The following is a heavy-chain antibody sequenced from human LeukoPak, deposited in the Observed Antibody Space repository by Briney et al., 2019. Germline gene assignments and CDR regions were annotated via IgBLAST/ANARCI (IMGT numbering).Heavy chain of an antibody. Sequence: GLEWIGYIYYSGSTNYNPSLKSRVTISVDTSKNQFSLKLSSVTAADTAVYYCARGFRMVDYWGQGTLVTVSS. J-gene: IGHJ4*02. CDR3: ARGFRMVDY. CDR2: IYYSGST. D-gene: IGHD2-15*01. V-gene: IGHV4-59*01.